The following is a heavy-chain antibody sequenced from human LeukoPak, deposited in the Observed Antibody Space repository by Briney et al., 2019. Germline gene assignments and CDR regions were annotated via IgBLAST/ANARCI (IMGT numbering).Heavy chain of an antibody. CDR2: IYYSGST. Sequence: SETLSLTCTVSGGSMSSHYWSWIRQPPGKGLEWIGYIYYSGSTNYNPSLKSRVTISVDTSKNQFSLKLSSVTAADTAVYYCARHDVVAESRRYFGYWGQGTLVTVSS. V-gene: IGHV4-59*08. CDR3: ARHDVVAESRRYFGY. CDR1: GGSMSSHY. D-gene: IGHD2-2*01. J-gene: IGHJ4*02.